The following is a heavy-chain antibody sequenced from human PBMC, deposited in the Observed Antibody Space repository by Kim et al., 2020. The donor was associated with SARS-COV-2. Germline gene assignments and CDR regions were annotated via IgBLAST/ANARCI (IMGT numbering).Heavy chain of an antibody. V-gene: IGHV1-2*04. CDR2: INPNSGGT. Sequence: ASVKVSCKASGYTFTGYYMHWVRQAPGQGLEWMGWINPNSGGTNYAQKFQGWVTMTRDTSISTAYMELSRLRSDDTAVYYCARALGPYGSGFENAFDIWGQGTMVTVSS. D-gene: IGHD3-10*01. CDR3: ARALGPYGSGFENAFDI. CDR1: GYTFTGYY. J-gene: IGHJ3*02.